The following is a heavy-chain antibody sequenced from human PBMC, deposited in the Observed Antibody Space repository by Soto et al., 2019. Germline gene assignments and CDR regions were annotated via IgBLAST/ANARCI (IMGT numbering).Heavy chain of an antibody. CDR3: AKIQNLPAAVNGMDV. Sequence: WGSLRLSCAASGFTFSSYAMSCVRQAPGKGLEWVSAISGSGGSTYYADSVKGRFTISRDNSKNTLYLQMNSLRAEDTAVYYCAKIQNLPAAVNGMDVWGQGTTVTVSS. V-gene: IGHV3-23*01. J-gene: IGHJ6*02. D-gene: IGHD6-13*01. CDR1: GFTFSSYA. CDR2: ISGSGGST.